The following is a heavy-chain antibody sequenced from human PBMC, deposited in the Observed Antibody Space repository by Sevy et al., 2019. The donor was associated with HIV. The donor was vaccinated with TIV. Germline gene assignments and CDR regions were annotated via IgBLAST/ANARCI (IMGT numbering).Heavy chain of an antibody. Sequence: GGSLRLSCAASGFPFSSYAMNWVRQAPGKGLEWVSAISVSGGGPYYADSVKGRFTISRDNSKNTLYLQMNSLRSEDTAIYYCAKDRVAVVGDAFDSWGHGTMVTVSS. V-gene: IGHV3-23*01. CDR2: ISVSGGGP. CDR3: AKDRVAVVGDAFDS. D-gene: IGHD2-2*01. J-gene: IGHJ3*02. CDR1: GFPFSSYA.